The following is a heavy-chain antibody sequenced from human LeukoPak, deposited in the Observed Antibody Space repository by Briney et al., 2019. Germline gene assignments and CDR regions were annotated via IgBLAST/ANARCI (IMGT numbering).Heavy chain of an antibody. CDR3: ARVRRWEDYFDY. V-gene: IGHV3-7*01. J-gene: IGHJ4*02. D-gene: IGHD1-26*01. Sequence: GGSLRLSCAVSGFTFGSYWMSWVRQAPGKGLEWVAIIEQDGSKKYYVDSVKGRFTISRDNAKNSLYLQMNSLRAEDTAVYYCARVRRWEDYFDYWGQGTLVTVSS. CDR2: IEQDGSKK. CDR1: GFTFGSYW.